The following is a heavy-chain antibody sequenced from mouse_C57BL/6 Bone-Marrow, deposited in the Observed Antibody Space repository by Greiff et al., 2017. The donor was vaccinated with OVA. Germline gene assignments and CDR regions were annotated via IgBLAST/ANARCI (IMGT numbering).Heavy chain of an antibody. CDR1: GYTFTDYN. CDR3: ARGGFTVVGERYDVDY. CDR2: INPNNGGT. Sequence: VQLQQSGPELVKPGASVKMSCKASGYTFTDYNMHWVKQSHGKSLEWIGYINPNNGGTSYNQKFKGKATLTVHKSSSTAYRGLSSLTSEDSSVYYGARGGFTVVGERYDVDYWGQGTTLTVSS. J-gene: IGHJ2*01. V-gene: IGHV1-22*01. D-gene: IGHD1-1*01.